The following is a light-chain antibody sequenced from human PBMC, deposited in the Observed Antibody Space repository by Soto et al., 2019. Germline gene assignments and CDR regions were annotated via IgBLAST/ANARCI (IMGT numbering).Light chain of an antibody. CDR3: QQSYSTLGIT. J-gene: IGKJ5*01. CDR2: AAS. CDR1: QSISSY. V-gene: IGKV1-39*01. Sequence: DIQMTQSPSSLSASVGDGVTITCRASQSISSYLNWYQQKPGKAPKLLIYAASSLQSGVPSRFSGSGSGTDFTLTISSLQPEDFATYYCQQSYSTLGITSGQGTRLEI.